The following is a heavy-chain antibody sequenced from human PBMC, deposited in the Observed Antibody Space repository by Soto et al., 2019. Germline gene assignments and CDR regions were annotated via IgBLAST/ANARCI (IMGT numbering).Heavy chain of an antibody. CDR3: ASRRYSGYDVLFDY. J-gene: IGHJ4*02. D-gene: IGHD5-12*01. CDR2: IYYSGST. V-gene: IGHV4-39*01. CDR1: GGSISSSSYY. Sequence: QLQLQESGPGLVKPSETLSLTCTVSGGSISSSSYYWGWIRQPPGKGLEWIGSIYYSGSTYYNPSLKSRVTISVDTSKNQFSLKLSSVTAADTAVYYCASRRYSGYDVLFDYWGQGTLVTVSS.